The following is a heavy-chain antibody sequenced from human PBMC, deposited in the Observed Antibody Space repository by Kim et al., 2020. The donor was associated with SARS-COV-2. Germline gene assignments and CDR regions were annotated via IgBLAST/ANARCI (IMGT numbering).Heavy chain of an antibody. CDR3: ARALNDFWSGYPYYFDY. Sequence: SETLSLTCTVSGGSVSSGSYFWSWIRQPPGKGLEWIGYIYYSGNTNYNPSLKSRVTMSVDTSKNQFSLKLRSVTAADTAVYYCARALNDFWSGYPYYFDYWGQGTLVTVSS. D-gene: IGHD3-3*01. J-gene: IGHJ4*02. V-gene: IGHV4-61*01. CDR1: GGSVSSGSYF. CDR2: IYYSGNT.